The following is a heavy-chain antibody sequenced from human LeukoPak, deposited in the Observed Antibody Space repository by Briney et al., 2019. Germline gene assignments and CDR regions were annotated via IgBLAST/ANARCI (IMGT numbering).Heavy chain of an antibody. Sequence: ASVKVSCKASGFTFTNYGISWVRQAPGQGLEWMGWISAYNGNTNYAQKLQGRVTMTTDTPTTTAYMELRTLRPDDTAVYYCARDAYCSGTSCQNFDYWGQGTLVTVSS. D-gene: IGHD2-2*01. CDR1: GFTFTNYG. CDR3: ARDAYCSGTSCQNFDY. V-gene: IGHV1-18*01. CDR2: ISAYNGNT. J-gene: IGHJ4*02.